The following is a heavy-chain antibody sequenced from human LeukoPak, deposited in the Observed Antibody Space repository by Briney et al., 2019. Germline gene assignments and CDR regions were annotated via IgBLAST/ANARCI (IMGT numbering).Heavy chain of an antibody. J-gene: IGHJ5*02. CDR2: INPSSGST. Sequence: GASVNVSCRVSGYTFTSYYMHWVRQAPGQGLEWMGIINPSSGSTAYAQTFQGRVTMTRDTSTSTVYMELSSLTSEDTAVYYCARDGSSQHTELHNWVGLWGPGTLVTVSS. V-gene: IGHV1-46*01. CDR3: ARDGSSQHTELHNWVGL. CDR1: GYTFTSYY. D-gene: IGHD1-26*01.